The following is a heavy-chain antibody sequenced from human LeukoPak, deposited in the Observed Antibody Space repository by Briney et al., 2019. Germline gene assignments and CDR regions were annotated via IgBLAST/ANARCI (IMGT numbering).Heavy chain of an antibody. CDR1: GYSISSGYY. CDR3: ARDWPSLTPYDSSGYYYHY. V-gene: IGHV4-38-2*02. D-gene: IGHD3-22*01. CDR2: IYHSGST. Sequence: SQTLSLTCTVSGYSISSGYYWGWIRQPPGKGLEWIGSIYHSGSTYYNPSLKSRVTISVDTSKNQFSLKLSSVTAADTAVYYCARDWPSLTPYDSSGYYYHYWGQGTLVTVSS. J-gene: IGHJ4*02.